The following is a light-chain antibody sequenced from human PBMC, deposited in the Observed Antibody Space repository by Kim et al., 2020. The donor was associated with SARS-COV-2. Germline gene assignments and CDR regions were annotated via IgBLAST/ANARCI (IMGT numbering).Light chain of an antibody. CDR1: KLGDKY. CDR3: QAWDSSTAV. J-gene: IGLJ3*02. CDR2: QHT. V-gene: IGLV3-1*01. Sequence: SYELTQPPSVSVSPGQTASITCSGSKLGDKYAYWYQKKPGQSPILVIYQHTKRPSGTSQRFSGSSFGNTATLTISRAQTMDEADYYCQAWDSSTAVFGGG.